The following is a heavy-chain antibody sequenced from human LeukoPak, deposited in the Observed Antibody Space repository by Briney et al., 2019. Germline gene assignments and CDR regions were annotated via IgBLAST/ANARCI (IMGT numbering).Heavy chain of an antibody. D-gene: IGHD1-7*01. Sequence: SETLSLTCTVSGGSISSYYWSWIRQPPGEGLEWIGYIYTSGSTNYNPSLKSRVTISVDTSKNQFSLKLSSVTAADPAVYYCARSPYNWNYDWFDPWGQGTLVTVSS. CDR2: IYTSGST. CDR1: GGSISSYY. J-gene: IGHJ5*02. CDR3: ARSPYNWNYDWFDP. V-gene: IGHV4-4*09.